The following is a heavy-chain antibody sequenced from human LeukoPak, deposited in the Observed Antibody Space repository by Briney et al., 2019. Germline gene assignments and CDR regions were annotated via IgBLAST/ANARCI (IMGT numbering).Heavy chain of an antibody. V-gene: IGHV4-34*01. D-gene: IGHD2-15*01. Sequence: SETLSLTCAVYGGSFSGYYWSWIRQPPGKGLEWIGEINHSGSTNYNPSLKSRVTISVDTSKNQFSLKLSSVTAADTAVYYCARGGDIVVVVAATGFDYWGQGTLVIVSS. CDR1: GGSFSGYY. J-gene: IGHJ4*02. CDR3: ARGGDIVVVVAATGFDY. CDR2: INHSGST.